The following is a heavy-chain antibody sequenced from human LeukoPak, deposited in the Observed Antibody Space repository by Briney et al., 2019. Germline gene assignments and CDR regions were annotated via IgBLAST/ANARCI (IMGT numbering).Heavy chain of an antibody. V-gene: IGHV3-48*04. Sequence: GGSLRLSCAASGFTFDDYAMHWVRQAPGKGLEWVSYISSSSSTIYYADSVKGQFTISRDNAKNSLYLQMNSLRAEDTAVYYCAREGNWNYANGYFDYWGQGTLVTVSS. CDR3: AREGNWNYANGYFDY. J-gene: IGHJ4*02. D-gene: IGHD1-7*01. CDR2: ISSSSSTI. CDR1: GFTFDDYA.